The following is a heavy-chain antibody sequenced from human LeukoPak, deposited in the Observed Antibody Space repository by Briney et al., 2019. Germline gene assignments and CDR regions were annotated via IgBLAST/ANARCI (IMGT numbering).Heavy chain of an antibody. Sequence: SETLSLTCTVSGGSISSYYWSWIRQPPGKGLEWIGRIHTSGSTNYNPSLKSRVTMSVDTSKNQFSLKLSSVTAADTAAYYCARESYIYGSGSHDAFDIWGQGTMVTVSS. CDR2: IHTSGST. D-gene: IGHD3-10*01. J-gene: IGHJ3*02. CDR1: GGSISSYY. V-gene: IGHV4-4*07. CDR3: ARESYIYGSGSHDAFDI.